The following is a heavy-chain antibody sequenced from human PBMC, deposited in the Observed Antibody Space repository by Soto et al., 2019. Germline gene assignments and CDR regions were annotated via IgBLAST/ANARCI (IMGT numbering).Heavy chain of an antibody. V-gene: IGHV3-49*03. D-gene: IGHD3-22*01. J-gene: IGHJ3*02. CDR3: TRDSHYYDSSGYHGDAFDI. Sequence: GGSLRLSCTASGFTFGDYAMSWFRQAPGKGLEWVGFIRSKAYGGTTEYAASVKGRFTISRDDSKSIAYLQMNSLKTEDTAVYYCTRDSHYYDSSGYHGDAFDIWGQGTMVTVSS. CDR1: GFTFGDYA. CDR2: IRSKAYGGTT.